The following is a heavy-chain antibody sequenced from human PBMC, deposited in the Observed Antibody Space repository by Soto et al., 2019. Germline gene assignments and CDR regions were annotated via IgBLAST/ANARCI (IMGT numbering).Heavy chain of an antibody. CDR1: GFTFSNAW. J-gene: IGHJ6*02. D-gene: IGHD2-15*01. Sequence: GGSLRLSCAASGFTFSNAWMNWVRQAPGKGLEWVGRIKSKTDGGTTDYAAPVKGRFTISRDDSKNTLYLQMNSLKTEDTAVYYCTTDLGWTDYYYYGMDVWGQGTTVTVS. CDR2: IKSKTDGGTT. V-gene: IGHV3-15*07. CDR3: TTDLGWTDYYYYGMDV.